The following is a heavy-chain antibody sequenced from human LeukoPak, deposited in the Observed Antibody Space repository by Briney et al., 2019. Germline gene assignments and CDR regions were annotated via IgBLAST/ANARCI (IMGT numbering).Heavy chain of an antibody. CDR2: IKQDGVDK. Sequence: AGGSLRLPCAASGFTFSRSYMNWVRQAPGKGLEWVATIKQDGVDKYYVDSVKGRFTISRDTAKNSLYLQMNSLRAEDTAVYYCARDPSRYDLDYWGQGTLVTVSS. CDR1: GFTFSRSY. CDR3: ARDPSRYDLDY. V-gene: IGHV3-7*01. J-gene: IGHJ4*02. D-gene: IGHD5-12*01.